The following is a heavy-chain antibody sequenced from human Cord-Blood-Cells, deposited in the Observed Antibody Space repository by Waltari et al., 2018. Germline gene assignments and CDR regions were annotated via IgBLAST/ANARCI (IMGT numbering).Heavy chain of an antibody. V-gene: IGHV4-31*03. D-gene: IGHD1-1*01. J-gene: IGHJ5*02. Sequence: QVQLQESGPGLVKPSQTLSLTCTVSGGSISSGGYYWSWIRQHPGKGLEWIGYIYYSGSTYYNPSLKSRVTISVDTSKNQFSLKLSSVTAADTAVYYCVSRRGTTGTTWDWFDPWGQGTLVTVSS. CDR2: IYYSGST. CDR1: GGSISSGGYY. CDR3: VSRRGTTGTTWDWFDP.